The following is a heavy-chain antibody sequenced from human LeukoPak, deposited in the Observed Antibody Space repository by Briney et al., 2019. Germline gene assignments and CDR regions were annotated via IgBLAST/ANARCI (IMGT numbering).Heavy chain of an antibody. CDR1: GYTFTSYG. CDR3: ARDHDGDFWSGYYGY. D-gene: IGHD3-3*01. CDR2: MSAYNGNT. Sequence: ASVKVSCNASGYTFTSYGISWVRQAPGQGLEWMGWMSAYNGNTNYAQKLQGRVTMTTDTSTSRAYMELRSLRSDDTAVYYCARDHDGDFWSGYYGYWGQGTLVTVSS. J-gene: IGHJ4*02. V-gene: IGHV1-18*01.